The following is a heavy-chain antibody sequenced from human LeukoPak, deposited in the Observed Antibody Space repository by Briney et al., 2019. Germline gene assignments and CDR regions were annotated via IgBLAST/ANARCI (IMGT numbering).Heavy chain of an antibody. CDR3: AKPAISSRGWYYDY. J-gene: IGHJ4*02. CDR2: ISSSSSYI. Sequence: GGSLRLSCAASGFTFSVYTMNWVRQAPGKGLEWVSSISSSSSYIYYADSVKGRFTISRDNSKNTLYLQMNSLRAEDTAVYYCAKPAISSRGWYYDYWGQGTLVTVSS. CDR1: GFTFSVYT. D-gene: IGHD6-19*01. V-gene: IGHV3-21*04.